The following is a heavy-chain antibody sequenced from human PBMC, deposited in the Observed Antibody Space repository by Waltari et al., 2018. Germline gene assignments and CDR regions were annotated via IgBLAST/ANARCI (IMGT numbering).Heavy chain of an antibody. CDR3: ARGARRTTVSTGWWYFDR. J-gene: IGHJ2*01. V-gene: IGHV3-74*01. Sequence: EVQLVASGGGLVQPGGSLRLSCAASGFTYSLYWMHWVRQAPGKGLVWVSCSNRDRSSTSHGDALKCRFTSAKVNAKKTLYLQMNSMRAKDTAIYYCARGARRTTVSTGWWYFDRWGRGTLVTFSS. CDR1: GFTYSLYW. CDR2: SNRDRSST. D-gene: IGHD4-17*01.